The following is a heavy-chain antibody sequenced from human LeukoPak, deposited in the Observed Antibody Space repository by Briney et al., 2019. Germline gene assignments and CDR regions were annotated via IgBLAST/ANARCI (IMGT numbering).Heavy chain of an antibody. CDR3: VKDTPPRYSGSPPAY. CDR1: GFTFSSYW. J-gene: IGHJ4*02. Sequence: GGSLRLSCAASGFTFSSYWMSWVRQAPGKGLEWVADINKDGGEKYYVDSVKGRFTISRDNAKNSLYLQMNSLRADDTAVYYCVKDTPPRYSGSPPAYWGQGTLVTVSS. D-gene: IGHD1-26*01. CDR2: INKDGGEK. V-gene: IGHV3-7*03.